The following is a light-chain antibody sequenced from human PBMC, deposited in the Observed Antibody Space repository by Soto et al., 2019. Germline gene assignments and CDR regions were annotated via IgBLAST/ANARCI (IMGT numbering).Light chain of an antibody. CDR2: DAY. J-gene: IGKJ4*01. V-gene: IGKV3-11*01. Sequence: EVVLTQSPVTLSLSPGERATLSCRASQSFRGLLAWYQQKPGQAPRLLIYDAYNRATGIPPRFSGSGSGTDFTLTISSLEPEDFAVYYCHQRSSWPLTFGGGTKVDIK. CDR3: HQRSSWPLT. CDR1: QSFRGL.